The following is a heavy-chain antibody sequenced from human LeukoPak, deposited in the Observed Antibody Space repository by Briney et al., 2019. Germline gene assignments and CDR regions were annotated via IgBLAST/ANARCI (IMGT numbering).Heavy chain of an antibody. CDR1: GFTFSNSGFTFSNAW. CDR3: TTVTMLRRPA. J-gene: IGHJ5*02. CDR2: INSKIDGGTT. Sequence: PGGSLRLSCAASGFTFSNSGFTFSNAWLSWVRQAPGKGLEWVGRINSKIDGGTTGYAAPVKGRFTISRDDSKDTLDLQMNSLKTEDTAVYYCTTVTMLRRPAWGQGTLVTVSS. D-gene: IGHD3-10*01. V-gene: IGHV3-15*01.